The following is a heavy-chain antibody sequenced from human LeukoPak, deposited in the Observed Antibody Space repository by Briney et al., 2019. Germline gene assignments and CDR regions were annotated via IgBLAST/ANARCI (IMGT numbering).Heavy chain of an antibody. V-gene: IGHV3-7*01. CDR2: VRQDGSEE. CDR1: GFSFSDVW. D-gene: IGHD1-20*01. CDR3: ARDGYGWNSCDY. Sequence: GGSLRLSCAASGFSFSDVWMTWVRQAPGKGLEWVANVRQDGSEEFYADSVKGRFTISRDNAKNSLYLQMNSLRADDTAVYFCARDGYGWNSCDYWGQGTLVTVSS. J-gene: IGHJ4*02.